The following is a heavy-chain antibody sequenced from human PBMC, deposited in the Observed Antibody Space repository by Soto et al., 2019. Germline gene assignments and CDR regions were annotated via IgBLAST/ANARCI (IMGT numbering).Heavy chain of an antibody. V-gene: IGHV1-46*01. Sequence: ASVKVSCKASGYTFTSYYMHCVRQAPGQGLEWMGIINPSGGSTSYAQKFQGRVTMTRDTSTSTVYMELSSLRSEDTAVYYCARDQGSSGWPLRWFDPWGQGTLVTVSS. CDR2: INPSGGST. D-gene: IGHD6-19*01. CDR3: ARDQGSSGWPLRWFDP. J-gene: IGHJ5*02. CDR1: GYTFTSYY.